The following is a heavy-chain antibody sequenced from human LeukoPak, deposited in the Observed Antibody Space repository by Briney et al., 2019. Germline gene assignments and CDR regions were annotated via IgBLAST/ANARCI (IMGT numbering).Heavy chain of an antibody. Sequence: GGSLRLSCAASGFTFSSYAISWVRQAPGQGLEWMGGIIPIFGTANYAQKFQGRVTITTDESTSTAYMELSSLRSEDTAVYYCARALPYDAFDIWGQGTMVTVSS. J-gene: IGHJ3*02. CDR3: ARALPYDAFDI. V-gene: IGHV1-69*05. CDR1: GFTFSSYA. CDR2: IIPIFGTA.